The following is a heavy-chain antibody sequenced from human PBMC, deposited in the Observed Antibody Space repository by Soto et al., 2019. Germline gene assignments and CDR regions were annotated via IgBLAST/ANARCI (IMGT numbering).Heavy chain of an antibody. CDR2: IYDSGST. CDR1: GGPINTYY. CDR3: ARDGGMVGAEGAFDI. J-gene: IGHJ3*02. D-gene: IGHD1-26*01. V-gene: IGHV4-59*01. Sequence: SETLSLTCTVSGGPINTYYWSWIRRPPGKGLEWIGYIYDSGSTNNNPSLKSRVTVSVDTSKNQFSLKLSSVTAADTAVYYCARDGGMVGAEGAFDIWGQGXMVTV.